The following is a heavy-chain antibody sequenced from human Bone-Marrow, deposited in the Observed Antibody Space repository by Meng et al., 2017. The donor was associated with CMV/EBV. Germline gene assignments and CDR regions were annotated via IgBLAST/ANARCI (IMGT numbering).Heavy chain of an antibody. CDR2: ITGSGGRT. CDR3: AKDRSRERLGFRWFDS. V-gene: IGHV3-23*01. J-gene: IGHJ5*01. D-gene: IGHD1-26*01. Sequence: FPFSSYTMAWVRQALGKGLEWVSDITGSGGRTKYAESVKGRFAISRENSKNTLYLQMNRLRADDTAVYFCAKDRSRERLGFRWFDSWGQGTLVTVSS. CDR1: FPFSSYT.